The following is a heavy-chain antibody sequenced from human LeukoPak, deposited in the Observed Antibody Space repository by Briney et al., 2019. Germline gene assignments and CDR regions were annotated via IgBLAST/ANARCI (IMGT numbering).Heavy chain of an antibody. V-gene: IGHV3-23*01. J-gene: IGHJ4*02. D-gene: IGHD3-9*01. CDR2: ISGSGGST. CDR3: AKDPWFDYRNYFDY. Sequence: GGSLRLSCAASGFTFSSYAMSWVRQAPGKGLEWVSAISGSGGSTYYPDSVKGRFTISRDNSKNTLYLQMNSLRAEDTAVYYCAKDPWFDYRNYFDYWGQGGLLTVSS. CDR1: GFTFSSYA.